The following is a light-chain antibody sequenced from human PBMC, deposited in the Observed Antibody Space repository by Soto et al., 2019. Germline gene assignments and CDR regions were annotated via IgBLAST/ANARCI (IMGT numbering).Light chain of an antibody. CDR2: DAS. Sequence: DTQMTQSPSTLSASVGDRVTITCRASQGISTWLAWYQQKPGKAPRLLIYDASSLESGVPSRFSGSKSGTEFTLTISSLQPDDFGTYYCQQYNSYPWTFGQGTKVDIK. CDR3: QQYNSYPWT. J-gene: IGKJ1*01. CDR1: QGISTW. V-gene: IGKV1-5*01.